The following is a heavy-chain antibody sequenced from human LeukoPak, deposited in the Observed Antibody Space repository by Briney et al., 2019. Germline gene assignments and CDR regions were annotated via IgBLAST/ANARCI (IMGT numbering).Heavy chain of an antibody. CDR3: ATRSL. CDR1: GFTVSSDY. Sequence: PGGSLRRYAAVSGFTVSSDYMYWVRQAPGKGLECVSIIYGGDSISYADSVKGRFTMSIDNSKNTLYLQMNTLRAEDTAVYHCATRSLWGQGTLVTVSS. D-gene: IGHD6-19*01. CDR2: IYGGDSI. V-gene: IGHV3-53*01. J-gene: IGHJ4*02.